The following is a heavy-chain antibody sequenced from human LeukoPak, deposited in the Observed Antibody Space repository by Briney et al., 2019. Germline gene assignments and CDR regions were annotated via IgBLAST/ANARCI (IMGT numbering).Heavy chain of an antibody. Sequence: GGSLRLSCAASGFTFSSYSMNWVRQAPGKGLERVSSISSSSSYIYYADSVKGRFTISRDNAKNSLYLQMNSLRAEDTAVYYCARVRSYCSSTSCYFDYWGQGTLVTVSS. D-gene: IGHD2-2*01. V-gene: IGHV3-21*01. CDR3: ARVRSYCSSTSCYFDY. CDR2: ISSSSSYI. J-gene: IGHJ4*02. CDR1: GFTFSSYS.